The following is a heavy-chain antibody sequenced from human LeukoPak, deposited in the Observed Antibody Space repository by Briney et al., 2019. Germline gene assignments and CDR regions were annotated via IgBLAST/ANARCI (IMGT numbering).Heavy chain of an antibody. V-gene: IGHV3-30*18. D-gene: IGHD4-17*01. CDR3: AKDPYGDYVSGNWFDP. Sequence: GGSLKLSCAASGFTFSSYGMHWVRQAPGKGLEWVAVISYDGSNKYYADSVKGRFTISRDNSKNTLYLQMNSLRAEDTAVYYCAKDPYGDYVSGNWFDPWGQGTLVTVSS. J-gene: IGHJ5*02. CDR2: ISYDGSNK. CDR1: GFTFSSYG.